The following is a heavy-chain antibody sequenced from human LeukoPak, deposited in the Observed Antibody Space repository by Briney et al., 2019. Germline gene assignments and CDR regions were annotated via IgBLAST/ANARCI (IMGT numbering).Heavy chain of an antibody. CDR2: IVVGSGNT. V-gene: IGHV1-58*02. CDR1: GFTFTTSA. CDR3: AAGSGWYRFDY. D-gene: IGHD6-13*01. J-gene: IGHJ4*02. Sequence: SVKVSCKASGFTFTTSAIQWVRQAGGQRLEWIGWIVVGSGNTNYAQKVQERVTITRDMSTSTAYMELSSLTSDDSAVYYCAAGSGWYRFDYWGQGTLVTVSS.